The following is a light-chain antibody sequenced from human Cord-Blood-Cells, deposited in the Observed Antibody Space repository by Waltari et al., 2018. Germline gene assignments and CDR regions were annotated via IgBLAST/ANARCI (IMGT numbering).Light chain of an antibody. CDR1: SSDGGSYNL. V-gene: IGLV2-23*03. CDR3: CSYAGSSTFV. CDR2: EGS. J-gene: IGLJ3*02. Sequence: QSALTQPASVSGSPGQSITLSCTGTSSDGGSYNLVSWYQQHPGKAPKLMIYEGSKRPSGVSNRFSGSKSGNTASLTISGLQAEDEADYYCCSYAGSSTFVFGGGTKLTVL.